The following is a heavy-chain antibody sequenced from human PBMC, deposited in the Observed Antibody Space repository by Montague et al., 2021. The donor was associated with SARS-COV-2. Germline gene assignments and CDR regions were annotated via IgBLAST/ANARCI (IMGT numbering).Heavy chain of an antibody. CDR1: GGSISSSY. CDR3: ARHANWDWYYFDH. D-gene: IGHD7-27*01. V-gene: IGHV4-59*08. Sequence: SETLSLTCSVSGGSISSSYWSWIRQPPGKGLEWIGYIYHYGSAKYNPSLRRRVTISIDTSKNQFSLKLSSVTAVDTAVYYCARHANWDWYYFDHWGQGTLVTVSS. J-gene: IGHJ4*02. CDR2: IYHYGSA.